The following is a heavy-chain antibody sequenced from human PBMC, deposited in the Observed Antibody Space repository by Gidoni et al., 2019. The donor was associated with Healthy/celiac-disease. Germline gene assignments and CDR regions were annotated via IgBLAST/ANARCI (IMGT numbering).Heavy chain of an antibody. CDR3: ATGAWELASRDAFDI. J-gene: IGHJ3*02. V-gene: IGHV1-24*01. CDR2: FDPEDGET. D-gene: IGHD1-26*01. CDR1: GYTLTDLS. Sequence: QVQLVQSGAEVLKPGASVKVSCKVSGYTLTDLSRHWVRQAPGKGLEWMGGFDPEDGETIYSQKIQGRVTMTEDTTTGTAYMELSSLRSEDTAVYYGATGAWELASRDAFDIWGQGTMVTVSS.